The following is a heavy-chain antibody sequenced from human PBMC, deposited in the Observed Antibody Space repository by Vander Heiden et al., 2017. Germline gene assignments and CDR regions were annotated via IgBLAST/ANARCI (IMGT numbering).Heavy chain of an antibody. D-gene: IGHD3-3*01. V-gene: IGHV3-23*01. CDR2: TSGSGGTT. CDR3: VKDLSLYDFWSPDY. Sequence: EVQLFASGGGLVQPRRAVELYLDSSGYTSRRYAMRLIRQATGKGLEWVSATSGSGGTTYYADSVRGRFTISKDISKNTLYLQMHSLGVEDTAIYYCVKDLSLYDFWSPDYWGQGTLVTVSS. CDR1: GYTSRRYA. J-gene: IGHJ4*02.